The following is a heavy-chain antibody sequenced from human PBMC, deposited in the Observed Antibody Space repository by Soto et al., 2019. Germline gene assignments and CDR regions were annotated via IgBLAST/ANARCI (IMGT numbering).Heavy chain of an antibody. CDR3: ARGEAAAGTPFDY. V-gene: IGHV4-30-2*01. CDR1: GGSISSGGYS. J-gene: IGHJ4*02. Sequence: SETLSLTCAVSGGSISSGGYSWSWIRQPPGKGLEWIGYIYHSGSTYYNPSLKSRVTISVDRSKNQFSLKLSSVTAADTAVYYCARGEAAAGTPFDYWGQGTLGTVSS. D-gene: IGHD6-13*01. CDR2: IYHSGST.